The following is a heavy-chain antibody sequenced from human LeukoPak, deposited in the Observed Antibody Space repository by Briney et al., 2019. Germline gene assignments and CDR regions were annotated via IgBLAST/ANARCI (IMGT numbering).Heavy chain of an antibody. J-gene: IGHJ4*02. V-gene: IGHV4-30-2*01. CDR1: GGSVSSGGYS. D-gene: IGHD2-15*01. CDR2: IYHSGST. CDR3: ASFVVVVAAFDY. Sequence: SQTLSLTCAVSGGSVSSGGYSWSWIRQPPGKGLEWIGYIYHSGSTYYNPSLKSRVTMSVDRSKNQFSLKLSSVTAADTAVYYCASFVVVVAAFDYWGQGTLVTVSS.